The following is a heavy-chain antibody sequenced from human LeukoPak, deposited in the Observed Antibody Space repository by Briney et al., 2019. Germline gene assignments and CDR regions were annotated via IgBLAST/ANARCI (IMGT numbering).Heavy chain of an antibody. Sequence: GGSLRLSCAASGFTVSSNDMTWVRQIPGKGLEWVSIIYSGGNTYYTDSVKGRFTISRDNSKNTLYLQMNSLRAEDTAVFYWARDRPGDGYFDYWGQGTLVTVSS. J-gene: IGHJ4*02. CDR1: GFTVSSND. CDR3: ARDRPGDGYFDY. CDR2: IYSGGNT. V-gene: IGHV3-66*01. D-gene: IGHD3-10*01.